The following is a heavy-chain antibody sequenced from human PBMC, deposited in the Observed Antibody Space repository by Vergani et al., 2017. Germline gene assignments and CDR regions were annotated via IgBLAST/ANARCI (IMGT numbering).Heavy chain of an antibody. D-gene: IGHD5-12*01. CDR1: GFTFSHYS. J-gene: IGHJ4*02. V-gene: IGHV3-21*01. CDR2: ISGNNDDV. CDR3: TNGSRGYTGYFFDY. Sequence: EVQMVESGGGLVKPGGSLRLSCVASGFTFSHYSMNWVRQAPGKGLEWVSSISGNNDDVYYADSVKGRFTISRDNAKNSLYLDMSSLRAEDTAVYYCTNGSRGYTGYFFDYWGQGTLATVSS.